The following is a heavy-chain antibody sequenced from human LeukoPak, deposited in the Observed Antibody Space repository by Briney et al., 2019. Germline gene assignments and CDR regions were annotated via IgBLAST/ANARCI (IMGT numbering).Heavy chain of an antibody. J-gene: IGHJ4*02. D-gene: IGHD5-18*01. CDR2: IYYSGST. V-gene: IGHV4-59*01. CDR3: ARRPPDMVGFDY. CDR1: GGSISSYY. Sequence: SETLSLTCTVSGGSISSYYWSWIRQPPGKGLEWIGYIYYSGSTNYNLSLKSRVSISVDTSKNQFSLRLSSVTAADTAVYYCARRPPDMVGFDYWGQGTLVTVSS.